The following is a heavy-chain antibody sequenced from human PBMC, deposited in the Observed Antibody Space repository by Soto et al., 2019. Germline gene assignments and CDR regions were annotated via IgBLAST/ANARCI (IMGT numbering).Heavy chain of an antibody. CDR3: ACSIATAGNDFDY. J-gene: IGHJ4*02. V-gene: IGHV1-46*01. CDR1: GYTFTSYH. Sequence: GASVKVSCKASGYTFTSYHMHWVRQAPGQGLEWMGIINPSGGSTSYAQKFQGRVTMTVDTSKNQFSLKLSTVTAADTAVYYCACSIATAGNDFDYWGQGTLVTVS. CDR2: INPSGGST. D-gene: IGHD6-13*01.